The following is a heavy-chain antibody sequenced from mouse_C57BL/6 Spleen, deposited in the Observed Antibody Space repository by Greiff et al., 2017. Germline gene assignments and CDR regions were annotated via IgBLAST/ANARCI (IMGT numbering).Heavy chain of an antibody. Sequence: VQLQQPGAELVKPGASVKLSCKASGYTFTSYWMHWVKQRPGQGLEWIGMIHPNSGSTNYNEKFKSKATLTVDKSSSTAYMQLSSLTSEDSAVYYCARWIYYYGSSYLDYWGQGTTLTVSS. D-gene: IGHD1-1*01. CDR2: IHPNSGST. V-gene: IGHV1-64*01. J-gene: IGHJ2*01. CDR1: GYTFTSYW. CDR3: ARWIYYYGSSYLDY.